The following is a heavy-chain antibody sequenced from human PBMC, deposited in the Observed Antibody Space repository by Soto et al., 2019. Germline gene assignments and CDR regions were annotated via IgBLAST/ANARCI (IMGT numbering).Heavy chain of an antibody. D-gene: IGHD3-3*01. CDR3: ARDRTPLTTWYDFWSGYLYYFDY. CDR2: IKQDGSEK. CDR1: GFTFSSYW. Sequence: PGGTLRLSCAASGFTFSSYWMSWVRQAPGKGLEWVANIKQDGSEKYYVDSVKGRFTISRDNSKNSLYLQMNSLRAEDTAVYYCARDRTPLTTWYDFWSGYLYYFDYWGQGTLVTVSS. J-gene: IGHJ4*02. V-gene: IGHV3-7*01.